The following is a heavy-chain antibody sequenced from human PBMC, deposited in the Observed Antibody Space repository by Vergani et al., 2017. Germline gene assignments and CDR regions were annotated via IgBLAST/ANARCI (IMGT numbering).Heavy chain of an antibody. V-gene: IGHV2-5*02. CDR3: AHTGYYDSSGYYYGPLFDY. J-gene: IGHJ4*02. CDR1: GFSLSTSGVG. CDR2: IYWDDDK. Sequence: QVTLKESGPVLVKPTQTLTLTCTFSGFSLSTSGVGVGWIRQPPGKALEWLALIYWDDDKRYSPSLKSRLTITKDTSKHQVVLTMTNMDPVDTATYYCAHTGYYDSSGYYYGPLFDYWGQGTLVTVSS. D-gene: IGHD3-22*01.